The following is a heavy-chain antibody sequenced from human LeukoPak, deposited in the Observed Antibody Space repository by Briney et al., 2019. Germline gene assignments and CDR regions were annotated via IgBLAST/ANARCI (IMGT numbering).Heavy chain of an antibody. CDR1: GYTFSSYD. CDR3: ARVKRFPTVWFDP. D-gene: IGHD3-10*01. J-gene: IGHJ5*02. V-gene: IGHV1-8*01. Sequence: GASVKVSCKASGYTFSSYDINWVRQAAGQGLEWMGWMNPISGSTAYAQKFQGRVTMTRDTSITTALMELSGLRSDDTAIYYCARVKRFPTVWFDPWGQGTLVTVSS. CDR2: MNPISGST.